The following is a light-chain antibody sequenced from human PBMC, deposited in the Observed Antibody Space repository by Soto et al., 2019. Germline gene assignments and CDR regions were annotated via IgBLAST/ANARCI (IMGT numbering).Light chain of an antibody. CDR3: QQSYSSPPT. CDR1: QGIRND. V-gene: IGKV1-39*01. Sequence: DIQMTQSPSSLSSSIGYRFTITCRASQGIRNDLGWYQQKPGKAPKLLIFAASSLQSGVPSRFSGSRSGPDFTLTISSLQPEDFATYYCQQSYSSPPTFGQGTKVDIK. J-gene: IGKJ1*01. CDR2: AAS.